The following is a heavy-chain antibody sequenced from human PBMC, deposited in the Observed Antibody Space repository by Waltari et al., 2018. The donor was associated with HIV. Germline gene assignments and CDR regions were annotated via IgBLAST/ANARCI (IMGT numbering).Heavy chain of an antibody. D-gene: IGHD5-12*01. J-gene: IGHJ4*02. CDR1: GFAFSNYA. Sequence: QVHLVESGGGVVQPGTSLRLSCVGSGFAFSNYAMHWVRQAPGKGLEVVALITFDGSNKEFADSVRGRFTISRDDSKNTIHLQMDSLRVDDTAVYFCVKGGDGSSPFDRWGQGTLVTVSS. CDR3: VKGGDGSSPFDR. V-gene: IGHV3-30*18. CDR2: ITFDGSNK.